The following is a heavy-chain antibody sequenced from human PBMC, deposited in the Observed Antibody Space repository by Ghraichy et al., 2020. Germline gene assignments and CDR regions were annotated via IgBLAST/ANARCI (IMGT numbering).Heavy chain of an antibody. V-gene: IGHV3-48*02. J-gene: IGHJ6*02. D-gene: IGHD4-23*01. Sequence: GGSLRLSWVGSGFTFADYNLNWVRQSPGKGLEWISYISTSSRSIFYADSVKGRFTISRDNAQNSLFLQMKSLRDEDTAVYYCARASRVVRFYYYDGMDVWGQGTPVTVSS. CDR2: ISTSSRSI. CDR3: ARASRVVRFYYYDGMDV. CDR1: GFTFADYN.